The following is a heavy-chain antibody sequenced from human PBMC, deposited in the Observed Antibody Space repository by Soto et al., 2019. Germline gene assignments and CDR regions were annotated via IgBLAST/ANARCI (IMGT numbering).Heavy chain of an antibody. Sequence: ASVKVSCKASGYTFSDYHMHWVRQAPGQGLEWMGWIYPDTGGTIYAQKFQGRVTMTRDTSISTAYMELSRLRSDDTAVYYCATEMQRGMDVWGQGTTVTVSS. CDR3: ATEMQRGMDV. J-gene: IGHJ6*02. V-gene: IGHV1-2*02. CDR1: GYTFSDYH. CDR2: IYPDTGGT.